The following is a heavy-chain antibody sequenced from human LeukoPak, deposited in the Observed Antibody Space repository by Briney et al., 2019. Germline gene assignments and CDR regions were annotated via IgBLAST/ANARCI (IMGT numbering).Heavy chain of an antibody. CDR3: AKDSSSGYFPAAFDI. CDR2: IRYDGSNK. J-gene: IGHJ3*02. V-gene: IGHV3-30*02. D-gene: IGHD3-22*01. Sequence: GGSLRLSCAASGFTFSSYDMHWVRKAPGKGLEWVAFIRYDGSNKYYADSVKGRFTISRDNSKNTLYLQMNSLRAEDTAVYYCAKDSSSGYFPAAFDIWGQGTMVTVSS. CDR1: GFTFSSYD.